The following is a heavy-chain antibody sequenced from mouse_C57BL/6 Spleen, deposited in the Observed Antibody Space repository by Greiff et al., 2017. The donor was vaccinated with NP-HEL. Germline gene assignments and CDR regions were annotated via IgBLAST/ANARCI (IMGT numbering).Heavy chain of an antibody. V-gene: IGHV1-54*01. D-gene: IGHD4-1*01. CDR2: INPGSGGT. CDR3: ARGGTGLYYFDY. Sequence: VHLVESGAELVRPGTSVKVSCKASGYAFTNYLIEWVKQRPGQGLEWIGVINPGSGGTNYNEKFKGKATLTADKSSSTAYMQLSSLTSEDSAVYFCARGGTGLYYFDYWGQGTTLTVSS. J-gene: IGHJ2*01. CDR1: GYAFTNYL.